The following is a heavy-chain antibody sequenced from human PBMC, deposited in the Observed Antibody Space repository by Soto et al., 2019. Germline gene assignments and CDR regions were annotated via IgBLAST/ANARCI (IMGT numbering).Heavy chain of an antibody. CDR1: GFTFDDYA. D-gene: IGHD6-19*01. CDR3: AKGGSSGWYLDY. J-gene: IGHJ4*02. Sequence: EVQLVESGGGLVQPGRSLRLSCAASGFTFDDYAMHWVRQAPGKGLEWVSGISWNSGSIGYADSVKGRFNISRDNAKNSLYLQMNSLRAEDTALYYCAKGGSSGWYLDYWGQGTLVTVSS. CDR2: ISWNSGSI. V-gene: IGHV3-9*01.